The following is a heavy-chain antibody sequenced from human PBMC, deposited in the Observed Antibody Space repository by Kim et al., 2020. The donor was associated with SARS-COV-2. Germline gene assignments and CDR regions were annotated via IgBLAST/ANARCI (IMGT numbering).Heavy chain of an antibody. V-gene: IGHV4-39*01. J-gene: IGHJ4*03. CDR2: IYYSGST. Sequence: SETLSLTCTVSGGSISSSSYYWGWIRQPPGKGLEWIGSIYYSGSTYYNPSLKSRVTISVDTSKNQFSLKLSSVTAADTAVHYCARHLSGGIAVAGGCYF. D-gene: IGHD6-19*01. CDR1: GGSISSSSYY. CDR3: ARHLSGGIAVAGGCYF.